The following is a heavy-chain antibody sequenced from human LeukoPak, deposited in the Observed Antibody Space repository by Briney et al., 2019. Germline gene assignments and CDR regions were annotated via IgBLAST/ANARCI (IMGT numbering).Heavy chain of an antibody. CDR2: ISGSGGST. CDR3: ATLPGAANDAFDI. CDR1: GFTFSSYA. J-gene: IGHJ3*02. V-gene: IGHV3-23*01. Sequence: GGSLRLSCAASGFTFSSYAMSWVRQAPGKGLEWVSAISGSGGSTYYADSVKGRFTISRDNAKNSLYLQMNSLRAEDTAVYYCATLPGAANDAFDIWGQGTMVTVSS. D-gene: IGHD7-27*01.